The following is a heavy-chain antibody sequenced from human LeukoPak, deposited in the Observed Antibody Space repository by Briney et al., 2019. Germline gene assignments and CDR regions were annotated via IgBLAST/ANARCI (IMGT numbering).Heavy chain of an antibody. D-gene: IGHD3-10*01. CDR2: IAHHGSNK. J-gene: IGHJ4*02. Sequence: GSLRLSCAASGFTFSSYAIHWVRQGPGKGLEWVAYIAHHGSNKYYSDSVNGRFTIYRDNSKRKLYLQINSLRAYDTAVYYCAKDGSWACTDWGQGTLVTVSS. CDR3: AKDGSWACTD. V-gene: IGHV3-30*02. CDR1: GFTFSSYA.